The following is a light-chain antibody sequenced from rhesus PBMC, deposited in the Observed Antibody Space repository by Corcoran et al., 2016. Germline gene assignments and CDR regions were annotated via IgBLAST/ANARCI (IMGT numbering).Light chain of an antibody. CDR1: SNDIGGYNY. J-gene: IGLJ1*01. CDR3: SSFAGSDSFI. CDR2: EVS. Sequence: QAALTQPRSVSGSPGQSFTISCTGTSNDIGGYNYVSWYQQHPGTAPKLMIYEVSKRPSGVSDRFSGSKSGNTASLTISGLQAEDEADYYCSSFAGSDSFIFGAGTRRTVL. V-gene: IGLV2-32*02.